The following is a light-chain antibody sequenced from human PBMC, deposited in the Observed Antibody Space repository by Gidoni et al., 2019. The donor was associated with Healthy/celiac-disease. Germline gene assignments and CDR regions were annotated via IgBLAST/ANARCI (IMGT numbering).Light chain of an antibody. CDR1: QSVLYSPNNKNY. J-gene: IGKJ4*01. V-gene: IGKV4-1*01. Sequence: DIVMTQSTDSLAVSLGEGATINCKSSQSVLYSPNNKNYLAWYQQKPGQPPKLLIYWASTRESGVPDRFSGSGSGTDFTLTISSLQAEDVAVYYCQQYYSTPPTFGGGTKVEIK. CDR2: WAS. CDR3: QQYYSTPPT.